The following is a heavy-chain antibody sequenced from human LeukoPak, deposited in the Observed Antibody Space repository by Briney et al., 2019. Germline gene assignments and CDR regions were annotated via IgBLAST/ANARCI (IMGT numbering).Heavy chain of an antibody. CDR3: TKEFWSGYQYFDS. J-gene: IGHJ4*02. CDR1: GFTFSSYG. D-gene: IGHD3-3*01. CDR2: ISYDGSDK. Sequence: GRSLRLSCVASGFTFSSYGMHWVRQAPGKGLEWVAVISYDGSDKYYSDSVKGRFTISRDNSKNTLYLQMDSLRAEDTALYYCTKEFWSGYQYFDSWGQGTLVTVYS. V-gene: IGHV3-30*18.